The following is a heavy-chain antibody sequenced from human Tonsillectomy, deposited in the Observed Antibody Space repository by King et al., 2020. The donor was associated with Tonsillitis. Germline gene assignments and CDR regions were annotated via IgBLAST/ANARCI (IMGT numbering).Heavy chain of an antibody. Sequence: ISWMRQAPGQGLEWIAWISGYNGNINYAEKLQCRVTMTTDTSTSTDYMELRNLRYDDTAVYYCARYVDIVPTTVDCWGQGTLVTVSS. CDR3: ARYVDIVPTTVDC. V-gene: IGHV1-18*01. CDR2: ISGYNGNI. J-gene: IGHJ4*02. D-gene: IGHD5-12*01.